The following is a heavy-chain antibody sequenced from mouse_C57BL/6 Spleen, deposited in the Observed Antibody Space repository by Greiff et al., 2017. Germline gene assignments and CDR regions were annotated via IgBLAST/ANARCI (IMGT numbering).Heavy chain of an antibody. CDR3: ARADYSYAMSY. CDR1: GYTFTGYW. Sequence: QVQLQQSGAELMKPGASVKLSCKATGYTFTGYWIEWVKQRPGNGLEWIGEILPGSGSTNYNEKFKGKATFTADTASNTAYMQLSILTTVDSAIYYCARADYSYAMSYWGQGTSVTVSS. V-gene: IGHV1-9*01. CDR2: ILPGSGST. D-gene: IGHD2-4*01. J-gene: IGHJ4*01.